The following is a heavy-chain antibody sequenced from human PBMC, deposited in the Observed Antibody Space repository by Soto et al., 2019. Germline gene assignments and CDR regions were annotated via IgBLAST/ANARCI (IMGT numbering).Heavy chain of an antibody. CDR3: AKDSLGVTTGKSDY. J-gene: IGHJ4*02. Sequence: EVQLLESGGGLVQPGGSLRLSCAASGFTFSSYALSWVRQAPGKGLEWVSAISGSGGSTYYADSVKGRFTISRDNSKNTLYLQMNSLRAEDTAVYYCAKDSLGVTTGKSDYWGQGTLVTVSS. CDR1: GFTFSSYA. D-gene: IGHD4-17*01. CDR2: ISGSGGST. V-gene: IGHV3-23*01.